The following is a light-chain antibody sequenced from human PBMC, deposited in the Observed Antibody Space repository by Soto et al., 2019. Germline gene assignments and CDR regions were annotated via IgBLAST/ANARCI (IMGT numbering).Light chain of an antibody. Sequence: EIVLTQSPGTLSLSPGERATLSCRASHSVSSSYLAWYQQKPGQAPRLLIYGASSRATGIPDRFSGSGSGTAFTLTFSRQEPEDFAVFYCQQHGSSPPYTFGQGTKLEIK. V-gene: IGKV3-20*01. CDR2: GAS. CDR1: HSVSSSY. J-gene: IGKJ2*01. CDR3: QQHGSSPPYT.